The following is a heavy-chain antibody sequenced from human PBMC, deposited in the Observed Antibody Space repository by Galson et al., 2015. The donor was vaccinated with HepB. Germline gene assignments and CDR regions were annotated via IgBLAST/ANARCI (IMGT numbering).Heavy chain of an antibody. D-gene: IGHD2-2*01. CDR1: GGTFSSYA. CDR2: IIPIFGTA. Sequence: SVKVSCKASGGTFSSYAISWVRQAPGQGLEWMGGIIPIFGTANYAQKFQGRVTITADESTSTAYMELSSLRSEDTAVYYCARAVGCSSTSCPWYYYYYYMDVWGKGTTVTVSS. V-gene: IGHV1-69*13. CDR3: ARAVGCSSTSCPWYYYYYYMDV. J-gene: IGHJ6*03.